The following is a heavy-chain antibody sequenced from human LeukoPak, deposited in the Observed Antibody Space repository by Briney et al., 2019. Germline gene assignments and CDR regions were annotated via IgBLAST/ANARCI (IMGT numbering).Heavy chain of an antibody. D-gene: IGHD3-22*01. Sequence: SETLSLTCTVSGDSIRSYYWSWIRQPPGKGLEWIGEINHSGSTNYNPSLKSRFTISVDTSKNQFSLKLSSVTAADTAVYYCARDSGYYDSSGYWNYYYYYYMDVWGKGTTVTISS. CDR2: INHSGST. CDR3: ARDSGYYDSSGYWNYYYYYYMDV. V-gene: IGHV4-34*01. J-gene: IGHJ6*03. CDR1: GDSIRSYY.